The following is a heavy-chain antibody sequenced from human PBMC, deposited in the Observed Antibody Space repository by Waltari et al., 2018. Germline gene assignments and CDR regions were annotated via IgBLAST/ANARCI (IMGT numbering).Heavy chain of an antibody. CDR1: GFPLSNSGVG. CDR3: AQSDSGYAEGALGY. J-gene: IGHJ4*02. D-gene: IGHD5-12*01. Sequence: QITLKESGPTLVKPTQTLTLTCTFSGFPLSNSGVGVGWIRQPPGKALEWIALIYWNDDKRYSPSLKSRLTIPKATSRLQMVLTITIMDPVDTATYSCAQSDSGYAEGALGYWGQGTLVTFSS. CDR2: IYWNDDK. V-gene: IGHV2-5*01.